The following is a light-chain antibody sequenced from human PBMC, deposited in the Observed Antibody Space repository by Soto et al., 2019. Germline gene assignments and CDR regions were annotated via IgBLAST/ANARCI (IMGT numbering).Light chain of an antibody. Sequence: EIVMTQSPATLSVSPGESATLSCRASQSVSSNLAWYQQKLGQAPRLLIYGASSRATGIPDRFSGSGSGTDFTLTISRLEPEDSAVYYCQQYDSSPWTFGQGTKVDIK. V-gene: IGKV3-20*01. CDR2: GAS. CDR1: QSVSSN. CDR3: QQYDSSPWT. J-gene: IGKJ1*01.